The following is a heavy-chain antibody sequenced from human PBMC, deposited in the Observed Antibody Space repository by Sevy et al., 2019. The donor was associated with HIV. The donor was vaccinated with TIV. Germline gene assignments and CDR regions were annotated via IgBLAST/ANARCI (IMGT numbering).Heavy chain of an antibody. D-gene: IGHD6-13*01. V-gene: IGHV3-23*01. J-gene: IGHJ4*02. CDR1: GFTFSSYA. CDR2: ISSGGGST. CDR3: AKRRAIAGAGFDY. Sequence: GGSLRLSCEASGFTFSSYAMGWVRQAPGKGLVWVSSISSGGGSTYNADSVKGRFTISRDNSKNTIYLQMNSLRGDDTALFYCAKRRAIAGAGFDYWGRGTLVTVSS.